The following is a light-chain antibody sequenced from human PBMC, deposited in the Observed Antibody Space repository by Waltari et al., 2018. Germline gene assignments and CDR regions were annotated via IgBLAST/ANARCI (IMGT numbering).Light chain of an antibody. CDR3: QQYHTSPRT. V-gene: IGKV3-20*01. Sequence: EIVLTQSPGTVSLSPGERATVSCRASQTVTSSDLAWYQQQPGQAAGLLIYDESRSATGVPDRFSGSGSGTDFTLTISILEPEDFAVYYCQQYHTSPRTFGQGTMVEI. CDR2: DES. J-gene: IGKJ1*01. CDR1: QTVTSSD.